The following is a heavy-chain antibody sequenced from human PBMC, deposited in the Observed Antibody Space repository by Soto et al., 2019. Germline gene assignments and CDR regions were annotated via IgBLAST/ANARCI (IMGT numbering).Heavy chain of an antibody. CDR3: ARSRMTYYFDY. CDR2: ISAYNGNT. J-gene: IGHJ4*02. V-gene: IGHV1-18*01. Sequence: ASVKVSCKASGYTFTSYGISWVRQAPGQGLEWMGWISAYNGNTNYAQKLQGRVTMTTDTSTSTACMELRSLRSDDTAVYYCARSRMTYYFDYWGQGTLVTVSS. CDR1: GYTFTSYG.